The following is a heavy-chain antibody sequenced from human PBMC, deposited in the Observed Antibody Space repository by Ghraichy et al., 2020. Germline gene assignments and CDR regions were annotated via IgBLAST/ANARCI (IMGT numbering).Heavy chain of an antibody. V-gene: IGHV3-15*01. Sequence: GGSLRLSCAASGFTFSNAWMSWVRQAPGKGLEWVGRIKSKTDGGTTDYAAPVKGRFTISRDDSKNTLYLQMNSLKTEDTAVYYCTTGDTAMAYYYGMDVWGQGTTVTVSS. D-gene: IGHD5-18*01. CDR3: TTGDTAMAYYYGMDV. CDR2: IKSKTDGGTT. CDR1: GFTFSNAW. J-gene: IGHJ6*02.